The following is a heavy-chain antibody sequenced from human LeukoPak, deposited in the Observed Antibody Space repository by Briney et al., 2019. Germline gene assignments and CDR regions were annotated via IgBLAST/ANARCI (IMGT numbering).Heavy chain of an antibody. D-gene: IGHD5-12*01. CDR2: ISYDGSNK. Sequence: PGGSLRLSCAASGFTFSSYAMHWVRQAPGKGLEWVAVISYDGSNKYYADSVKGRFTISRDNSKNTLYLQVNSLRAEDTAVYYCARDKGGYDSDYYMDVWGKGTTVTVSS. CDR1: GFTFSSYA. CDR3: ARDKGGYDSDYYMDV. J-gene: IGHJ6*03. V-gene: IGHV3-30*04.